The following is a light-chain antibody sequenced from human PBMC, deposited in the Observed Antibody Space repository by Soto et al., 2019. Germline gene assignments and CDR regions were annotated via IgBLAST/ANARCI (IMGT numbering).Light chain of an antibody. V-gene: IGLV2-14*01. Sequence: QSVLTQPASVSGSPGQSITISCTGTSSDVGGYNYVSWYQQHPGKAPKLMIYDVSNRPSGASNRFSGSKSGNAASLTISGLQAEVEAEYYCSSYTSSSTPRYVFGSGTKVTVL. CDR1: SSDVGGYNY. CDR2: DVS. J-gene: IGLJ1*01. CDR3: SSYTSSSTPRYV.